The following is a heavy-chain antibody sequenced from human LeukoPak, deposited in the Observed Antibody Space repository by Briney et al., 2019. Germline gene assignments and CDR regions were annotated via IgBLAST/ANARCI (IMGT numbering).Heavy chain of an antibody. V-gene: IGHV3-53*01. CDR2: IYSGGST. CDR1: RFSVIANY. J-gene: IGHJ4*02. CDR3: ARDPRHTDIWYFWN. D-gene: IGHD1-1*01. Sequence: PGGSLRLSCAASRFSVIANYMSWVRQAPGKGLEWVSIIYSGGSTYYADSVKGRFTISRDNSNNTLYLQMNNLRAADTAVYYCARDPRHTDIWYFWNWGQGTLVTVSS.